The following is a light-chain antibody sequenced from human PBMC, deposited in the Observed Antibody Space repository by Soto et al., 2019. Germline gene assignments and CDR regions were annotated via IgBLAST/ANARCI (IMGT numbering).Light chain of an antibody. V-gene: IGKV4-1*01. CDR1: QGISHSSNNKNS. CDR2: WGS. CDR3: QQYHTIPRT. Sequence: DIVLTQSPDSLAVSLGETATITCRSSQGISHSSNNKNSLAWYQQTPGQPPKLLIFWGSTRESGIPDRFSGRGSGTDCHLPIIWLQANEVAVYYCQQYHTIPRTLGQGTRVQIK. J-gene: IGKJ1*01.